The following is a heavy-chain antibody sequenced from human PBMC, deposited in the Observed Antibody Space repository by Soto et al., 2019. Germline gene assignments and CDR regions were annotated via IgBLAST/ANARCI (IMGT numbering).Heavy chain of an antibody. CDR2: IYSGGST. CDR3: ASLSRSSGWYEDAFDI. CDR1: GFTVSSNY. J-gene: IGHJ3*02. Sequence: EVQLVQTGGGLIQPGGSLRLSCAASGFTVSSNYMSWVRQAPGKGLERVSVIYSGGSTYYADSVKGRFTIARDNSKNTLYLHMNSLRAEDTAVYYCASLSRSSGWYEDAFDIWGQGTMVTVSS. V-gene: IGHV3-53*02. D-gene: IGHD6-19*01.